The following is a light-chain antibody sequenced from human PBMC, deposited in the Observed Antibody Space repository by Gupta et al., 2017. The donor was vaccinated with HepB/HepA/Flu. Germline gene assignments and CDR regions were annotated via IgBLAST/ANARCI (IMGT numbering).Light chain of an antibody. J-gene: IGKJ2*01. CDR2: GAS. V-gene: IGKV3-15*01. CDR3: HQYNNWRYT. CDR1: QSINSN. Sequence: EVVMTQSPATLSVSPGERATLSCRASQSINSNLAWYQQKPGQAPRLLIYGASTRATRVPARFSGSGSGTEFTLIIISLQSEDSAVYYCHQYNNWRYTFGQGTKLEIK.